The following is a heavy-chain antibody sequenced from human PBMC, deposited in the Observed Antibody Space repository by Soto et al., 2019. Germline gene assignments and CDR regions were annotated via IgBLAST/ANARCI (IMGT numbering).Heavy chain of an antibody. CDR2: IYYSGGT. J-gene: IGHJ5*02. V-gene: IGHV4-59*01. Sequence: SETLSLTCTVSGGSISSYYWSWIRQPPGKGLEWIGYIYYSGGTNYNPSLKSRVTISVDTSKNQFSLKLSSVTAADTAVYYCAGLNWNYSLRRFDPWGQGTLVTVSS. D-gene: IGHD1-7*01. CDR1: GGSISSYY. CDR3: AGLNWNYSLRRFDP.